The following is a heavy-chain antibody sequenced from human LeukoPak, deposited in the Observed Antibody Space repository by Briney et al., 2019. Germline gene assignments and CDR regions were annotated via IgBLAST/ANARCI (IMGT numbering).Heavy chain of an antibody. J-gene: IGHJ4*02. V-gene: IGHV1-2*02. CDR2: ISPNSGGT. D-gene: IGHD2-15*01. CDR1: GYTFTGYY. Sequence: ASVKVSCKASGYTFTGYYMHWVRQAPGQGLEWMGWISPNSGGTNYAQKFQGRVTMARDTSISTAYMELSRLRSDDTAVYYCARVRGGYCSGGSCYPFDYWGQGTLVTVSS. CDR3: ARVRGGYCSGGSCYPFDY.